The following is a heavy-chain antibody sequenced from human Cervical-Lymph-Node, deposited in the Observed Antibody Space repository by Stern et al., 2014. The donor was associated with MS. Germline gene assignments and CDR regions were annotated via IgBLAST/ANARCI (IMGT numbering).Heavy chain of an antibody. J-gene: IGHJ5*02. CDR3: ARVNGGNSDWFDP. Sequence: VQLVESGAEVKKPGESLKISCKASGYMFASHWIGWVRQMPGKGLEWMGIIDPGDSNTIYSPSSQVQVTISVDKSTSTAYRQWSSLKASDTAMYYCARVNGGNSDWFDPWGQGTLVTVSS. CDR2: IDPGDSNT. V-gene: IGHV5-51*01. D-gene: IGHD4-23*01. CDR1: GYMFASHW.